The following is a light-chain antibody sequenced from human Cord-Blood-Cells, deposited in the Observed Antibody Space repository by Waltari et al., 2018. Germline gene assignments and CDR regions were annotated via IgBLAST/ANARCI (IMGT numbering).Light chain of an antibody. CDR3: QSADSSGTYVV. Sequence: SYELTQPPSVSVSTGQTARIPCPGDALPKQYAYWYQQKPGQAPVLVIYKDSERPSGIPERFSGSSSGTTVTLTISGVQAEDEADYYCQSADSSGTYVVFGGGTKLTVL. J-gene: IGLJ2*01. CDR1: ALPKQY. CDR2: KDS. V-gene: IGLV3-25*03.